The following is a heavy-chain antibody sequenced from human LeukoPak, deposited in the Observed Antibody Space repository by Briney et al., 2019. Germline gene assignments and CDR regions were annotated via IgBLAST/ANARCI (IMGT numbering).Heavy chain of an antibody. CDR3: ARASGSYGGPFDY. Sequence: PGGSLRLSCAASGFTFSSYGMHWVRQAPGKGLEWVAFIRYDGSNKYYANSVKGRFTISSDNSKNTLYLQMNSLRAEDTAVYYCARASGSYGGPFDYWGQGTLVTVSS. V-gene: IGHV3-30*02. D-gene: IGHD1-26*01. CDR2: IRYDGSNK. J-gene: IGHJ4*02. CDR1: GFTFSSYG.